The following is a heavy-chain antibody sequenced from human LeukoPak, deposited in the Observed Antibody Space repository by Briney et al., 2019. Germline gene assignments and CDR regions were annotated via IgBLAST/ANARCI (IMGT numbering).Heavy chain of an antibody. CDR3: ARGTYYYDSRGYAFDI. D-gene: IGHD3-22*01. CDR2: INGRSSTI. V-gene: IGHV3-48*04. CDR1: GFTFSAYS. Sequence: GGSLRLSCAASGFTFSAYSMNWVRQAPGKGLEWLSSINGRSSTIYYADSVKGRFTISRDNAKNSLYLQMNSLRAEDTAVYYCARGTYYYDSRGYAFDIWGQGTMVTVSS. J-gene: IGHJ3*02.